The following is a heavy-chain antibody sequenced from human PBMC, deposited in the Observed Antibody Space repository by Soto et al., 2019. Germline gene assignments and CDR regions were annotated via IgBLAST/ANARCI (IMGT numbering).Heavy chain of an antibody. D-gene: IGHD3-3*01. CDR1: GYTFTSYG. J-gene: IGHJ3*02. CDR2: ISAYNGNT. CDR3: ARDRGDYDFWSGSSDAFDI. Sequence: ASVKVSCKASGYTFTSYGISWVRQAPGQGLEWMGWISAYNGNTNYAQKLQGRVTVTTDTSTSTAYMELRSLRSDDTAVYYCARDRGDYDFWSGSSDAFDIWGQGTMVTVS. V-gene: IGHV1-18*01.